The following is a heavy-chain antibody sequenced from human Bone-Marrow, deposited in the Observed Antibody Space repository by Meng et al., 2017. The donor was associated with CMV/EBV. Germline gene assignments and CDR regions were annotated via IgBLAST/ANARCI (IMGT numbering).Heavy chain of an antibody. D-gene: IGHD3-3*01. CDR1: GFTFSSYA. CDR2: ISSSSSYI. V-gene: IGHV3-21*01. Sequence: GESLKISCAASGFTFSSYAMSWVRQAPGKGLEWVSSISSSSSYIYYADSVKGRFTISRDNAKNSLYLQMNSLRAEDTAVYYCASLSFWSGYYGSPGPYYYYGMNVWGQGTTVTVSS. J-gene: IGHJ6*02. CDR3: ASLSFWSGYYGSPGPYYYYGMNV.